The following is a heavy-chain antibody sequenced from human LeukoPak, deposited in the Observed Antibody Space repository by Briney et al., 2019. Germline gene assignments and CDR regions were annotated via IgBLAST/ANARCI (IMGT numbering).Heavy chain of an antibody. CDR2: MSVSSGLI. CDR3: AREFEGSDSGAGY. D-gene: IGHD3-16*01. Sequence: MTGGSLRLSCAASGFTFSRYSMNWVRQAPGKGLEWVSSMSVSSGLIYYADSVKGRFTVSRDNAKNSLYLQMNSLRADDTAVYYCAREFEGSDSGAGYWGRGTLVTVSS. V-gene: IGHV3-21*01. J-gene: IGHJ4*02. CDR1: GFTFSRYS.